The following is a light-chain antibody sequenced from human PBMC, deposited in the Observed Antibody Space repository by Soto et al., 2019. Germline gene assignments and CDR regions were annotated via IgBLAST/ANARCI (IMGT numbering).Light chain of an antibody. CDR2: AAS. Sequence: DIQITQSPSSLSASVGDRVTITCRASQGISNYLACYQQKPGKVPKLLIYAASTLQSVLPSLFSGSASGTDFTLTSSRLRPEAVANYYFQKYNSAAFTFGHGTKVDI. V-gene: IGKV1-27*01. CDR3: QKYNSAAFT. J-gene: IGKJ3*01. CDR1: QGISNY.